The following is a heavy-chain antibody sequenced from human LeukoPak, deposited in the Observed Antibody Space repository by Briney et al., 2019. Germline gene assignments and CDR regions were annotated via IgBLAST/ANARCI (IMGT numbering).Heavy chain of an antibody. D-gene: IGHD3-16*02. CDR1: GGSISSSNW. CDR3: ARDSDAYDYVWGSYRPPD. Sequence: SETLSLTCAVSGGSISSSNWWSWVRQPPGKGLEWIGEIYHSGSTNYNPSLKSRVTISVDKSENQFSLKLSSVTAADTAVYYCARDSDAYDYVWGSYRPPDWGQGTLVTVSS. J-gene: IGHJ4*02. CDR2: IYHSGST. V-gene: IGHV4-4*02.